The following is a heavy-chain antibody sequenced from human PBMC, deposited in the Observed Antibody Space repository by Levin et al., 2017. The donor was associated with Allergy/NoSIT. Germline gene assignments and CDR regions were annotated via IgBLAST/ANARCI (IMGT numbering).Heavy chain of an antibody. CDR2: ISSSGSTI. Sequence: LSLTCAASGFTFSDYYMSWIRQAPGKGLEWVSYISSSGSTIYYADSVKGRFTISRDNAKNSLYLQMNSLRAEDTAVYYCARGRELARFGENGYYYYYGMDVWGQGTTVTVSS. J-gene: IGHJ6*02. CDR3: ARGRELARFGENGYYYYYGMDV. D-gene: IGHD3-10*01. CDR1: GFTFSDYY. V-gene: IGHV3-11*01.